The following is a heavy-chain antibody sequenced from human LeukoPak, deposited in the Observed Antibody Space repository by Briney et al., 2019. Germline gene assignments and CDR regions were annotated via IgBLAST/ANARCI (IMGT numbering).Heavy chain of an antibody. Sequence: GRSLRLSCAASGFTFDDYAMHWVRQAPGKGLEWVSGISRNSGSIGYADSVKGRFTISRDNAKNSLYLQMNSLRAEDTALYYCAKVSSSWLGWFDPWGQGTLVTVSS. V-gene: IGHV3-9*01. J-gene: IGHJ5*02. CDR2: ISRNSGSI. CDR1: GFTFDDYA. D-gene: IGHD6-13*01. CDR3: AKVSSSWLGWFDP.